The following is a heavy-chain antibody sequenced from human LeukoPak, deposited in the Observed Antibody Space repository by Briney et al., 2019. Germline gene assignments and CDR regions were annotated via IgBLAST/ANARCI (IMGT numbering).Heavy chain of an antibody. D-gene: IGHD3-22*01. V-gene: IGHV1-18*01. CDR3: AREFSSGYYSEYYFDD. J-gene: IGHJ4*02. CDR2: ISAYNGNT. CDR1: GYTFTSYG. Sequence: ASVKVSCKASGYTFTSYGISWVRQAPGQGLEWMGWISAYNGNTNYAQKLQGRVTMTTDTSTSTAYMELRSLRSDDTAVYYCAREFSSGYYSEYYFDDWGQGTLVTVSS.